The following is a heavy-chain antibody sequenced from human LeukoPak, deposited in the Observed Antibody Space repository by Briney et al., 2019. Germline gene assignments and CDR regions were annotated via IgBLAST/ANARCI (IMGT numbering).Heavy chain of an antibody. Sequence: GGSLRLSCAASGFTFSSYWMSWVRQAPGKGLEWVANIKKDGSEKYYVDSVKGRFTISRDNAKNSLYLQMNSLRAEDTAVYYCAKERRYGDPAIDYWGQGTLVTVSS. CDR3: AKERRYGDPAIDY. J-gene: IGHJ4*02. D-gene: IGHD4-17*01. CDR2: IKKDGSEK. V-gene: IGHV3-7*03. CDR1: GFTFSSYW.